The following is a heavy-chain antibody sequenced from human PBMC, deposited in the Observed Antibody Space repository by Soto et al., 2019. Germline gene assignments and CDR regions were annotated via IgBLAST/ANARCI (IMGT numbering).Heavy chain of an antibody. Sequence: PSETLSLTCSVSDDSINSDKYYWGWIRQPPGKGLEWIGSIYYRGNAYYNPSLQTRVTISLDKSKSQFSLKLNSVTAADSAVYFCARLEGLATISYSFDFWGPGALVTVS. CDR3: ARLEGLATISYSFDF. V-gene: IGHV4-39*01. CDR1: DDSINSDKYY. J-gene: IGHJ4*02. CDR2: IYYRGNA. D-gene: IGHD3-9*01.